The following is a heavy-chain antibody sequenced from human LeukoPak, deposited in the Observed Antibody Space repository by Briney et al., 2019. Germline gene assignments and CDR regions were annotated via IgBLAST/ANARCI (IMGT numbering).Heavy chain of an antibody. CDR2: IKTDGSDK. V-gene: IGHV3-7*01. CDR3: ARGQNWNHDY. Sequence: PGGSLRLSCAASGFTFRTYWMSWVRQAPGKGLEWVANIKTDGSDKYYVGSVKGRFTITRDNAKNSLSLQMNSLRAEDTAVYYCARGQNWNHDYWGQGTLVTVSS. CDR1: GFTFRTYW. J-gene: IGHJ4*02. D-gene: IGHD1-14*01.